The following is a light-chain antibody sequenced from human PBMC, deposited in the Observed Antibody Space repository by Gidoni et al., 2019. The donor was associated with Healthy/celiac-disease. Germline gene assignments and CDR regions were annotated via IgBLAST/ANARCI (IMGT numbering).Light chain of an antibody. CDR3: QQYDNRPPYT. CDR1: QDISNY. CDR2: DAS. V-gene: IGKV1-33*01. J-gene: IGKJ2*01. Sequence: DIQMTQSPSSMSASVEDRVTITCQASQDISNYLNCYQQHPGKDPKLLIYDASHLETGGPSNFSRSGSGTDFTFTISSLQPEDIATYYCQQYDNRPPYTFGQGTKLEIK.